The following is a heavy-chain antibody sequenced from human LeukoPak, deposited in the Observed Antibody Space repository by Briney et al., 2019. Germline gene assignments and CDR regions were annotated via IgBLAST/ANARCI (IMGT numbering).Heavy chain of an antibody. CDR2: IIPIFGTA. D-gene: IGHD2-2*01. J-gene: IGHJ6*04. CDR1: GGTFSSYA. CDR3: ARARGFVVVPAAMVRHYYYGMDV. Sequence: ASVKASCKASGGTFSSYAISWVRQAPGQWLEWMGGIIPIFGTANYAQKFQGRVTITADESTSTAYMELSSLRSEDTAVYYCARARGFVVVPAAMVRHYYYGMDVWGKGTTVTVSS. V-gene: IGHV1-69*13.